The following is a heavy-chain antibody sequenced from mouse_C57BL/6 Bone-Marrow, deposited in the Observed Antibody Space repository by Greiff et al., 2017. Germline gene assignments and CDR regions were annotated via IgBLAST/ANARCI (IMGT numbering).Heavy chain of an antibody. Sequence: VQLQQPGAELVKPGASVKLSCKASGYTFTSYWMQWVKQRPGQGLEWIGEIDPSDGYTNYNQKFKGKATLTVDTSSSTAYMQLSSLTSEYSAVYYCAREGAWTTVVFDYWGQGTTLTVSS. CDR3: AREGAWTTVVFDY. CDR2: IDPSDGYT. V-gene: IGHV1-50*01. CDR1: GYTFTSYW. J-gene: IGHJ2*01. D-gene: IGHD1-1*01.